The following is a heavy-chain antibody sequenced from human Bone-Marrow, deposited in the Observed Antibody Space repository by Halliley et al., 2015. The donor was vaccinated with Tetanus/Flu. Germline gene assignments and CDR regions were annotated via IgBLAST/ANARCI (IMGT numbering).Heavy chain of an antibody. CDR3: ARHWTGDLPYFDH. V-gene: IGHV5-10-1*01. D-gene: IGHD1-1*01. CDR2: IDVNASHV. J-gene: IGHJ4*02. Sequence: EWMGRIDVNASHVTYRPSFQGHVTISADKSIPTAYLQWSSLKASDTAIYYCARHWTGDLPYFDHWGQGTLVTVSS.